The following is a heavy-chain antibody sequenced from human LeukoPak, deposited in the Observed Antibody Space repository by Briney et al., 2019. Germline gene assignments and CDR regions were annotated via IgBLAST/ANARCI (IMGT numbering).Heavy chain of an antibody. J-gene: IGHJ4*02. D-gene: IGHD2-2*01. CDR1: GFTFTAYD. CDR2: IGTAGDT. CDR3: ARDERDCSSTSCLYSGSYRSY. Sequence: GGSLRLSCAASGFTFTAYDMNWVRQATGKSLEWVSTIGTAGDTYYPGSVKGRFTISRENAKNSLYLQMNSLRAEDTAVYYCARDERDCSSTSCLYSGSYRSYWGQGTLVTVSS. V-gene: IGHV3-13*01.